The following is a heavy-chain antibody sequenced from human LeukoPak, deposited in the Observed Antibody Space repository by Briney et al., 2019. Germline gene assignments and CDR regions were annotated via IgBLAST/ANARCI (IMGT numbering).Heavy chain of an antibody. CDR2: ISSSGSTI. Sequence: GGSLRLSCAASGFTFSSYEMNWVRQAPGKGLEWVSYISSSGSTIYYADSVKGRFTISRDNAKNSLYLQMNSLRAENTAVYYCARDPSLAVAGFFDYWGQGTLVTVSS. V-gene: IGHV3-48*03. CDR1: GFTFSSYE. J-gene: IGHJ4*02. D-gene: IGHD6-19*01. CDR3: ARDPSLAVAGFFDY.